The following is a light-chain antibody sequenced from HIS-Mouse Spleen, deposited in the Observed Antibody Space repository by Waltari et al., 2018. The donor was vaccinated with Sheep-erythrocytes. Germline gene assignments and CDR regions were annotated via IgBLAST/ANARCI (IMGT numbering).Light chain of an antibody. V-gene: IGLV1-47*01. J-gene: IGLJ2*01. Sequence: QSVLTPPPSASGTPGQRVTISCSGSSSNLGSNYVYWYQQLPGTAPKLLIYRNNQRPSGVPDRFSGSKSGTSASLAISGLRSEDEADYYCAAWDDSLSGSFGGGTKLTVL. CDR3: AAWDDSLSGS. CDR2: RNN. CDR1: SSNLGSNY.